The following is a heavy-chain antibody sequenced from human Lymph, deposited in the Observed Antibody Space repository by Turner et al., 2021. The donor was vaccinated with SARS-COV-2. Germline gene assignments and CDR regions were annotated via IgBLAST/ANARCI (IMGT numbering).Heavy chain of an antibody. CDR3: ARMGSSSLYFDY. Sequence: EVQLVASGGALVQPGGPLRLSCAASVFIFSYYWMSGFRDAAGKGLEWVANIKHDGSEKYYVDAGKGRITISRDNAKNSLFLQMNSLRAENTAVYYWARMGSSSLYFDYWGQGTLVTVSS. V-gene: IGHV3-7*01. J-gene: IGHJ4*02. D-gene: IGHD1-26*01. CDR2: IKHDGSEK. CDR1: VFIFSYYW.